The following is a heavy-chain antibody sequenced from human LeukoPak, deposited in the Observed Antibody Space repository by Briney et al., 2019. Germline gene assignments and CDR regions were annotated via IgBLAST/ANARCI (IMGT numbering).Heavy chain of an antibody. D-gene: IGHD3-10*02. J-gene: IGHJ6*04. V-gene: IGHV3-30*04. CDR3: AELGITMIGGV. CDR1: GFSFSNYA. Sequence: PGRSLRLSCAASGFSFSNYAMHWVRQAPGKGLEWVAVISYHGTNKYYADSVKGRFTISRDNSKNTLYLQMNSLRGEATAVYYCAELGITMIGGVWGKGTTVTISS. CDR2: ISYHGTNK.